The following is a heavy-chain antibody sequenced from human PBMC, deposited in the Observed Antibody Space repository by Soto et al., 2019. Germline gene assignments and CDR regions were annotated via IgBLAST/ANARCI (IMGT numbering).Heavy chain of an antibody. CDR1: GGSISSSSYY. CDR2: IYYSGST. Sequence: QLQLQESGPGLVKPSETLSLTCTVSGGSISSSSYYWGWIRQPPGKGLEWIGSIYYSGSTYYNPSLKSRVTISVDTSKNQFSLKLSSVTAADTAVYYCARHATDYYGSGRVIDYWGQGTLVTVSS. CDR3: ARHATDYYGSGRVIDY. V-gene: IGHV4-39*01. J-gene: IGHJ4*02. D-gene: IGHD3-10*01.